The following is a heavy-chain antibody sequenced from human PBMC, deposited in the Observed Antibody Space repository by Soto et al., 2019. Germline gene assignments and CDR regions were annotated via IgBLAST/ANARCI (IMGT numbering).Heavy chain of an antibody. Sequence: QVQLVETGGGVVQPGRSLRLSCAATGFNFSSYDMHWVRQAPGKGLEWVAVIWYHGRGQFYADSVQGRFTISRDNSKNTLYLHMNSLRAEDTAVYYCARWGRDMDVWGQGTTVTVSS. CDR2: IWYHGRGQ. CDR1: GFNFSSYD. CDR3: ARWGRDMDV. D-gene: IGHD3-10*01. V-gene: IGHV3-33*01. J-gene: IGHJ6*02.